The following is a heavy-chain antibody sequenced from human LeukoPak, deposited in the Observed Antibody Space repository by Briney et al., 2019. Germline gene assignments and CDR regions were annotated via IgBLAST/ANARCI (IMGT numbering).Heavy chain of an antibody. D-gene: IGHD2-15*01. CDR3: ARGYCSGGSCYAVYFDY. CDR1: GFTLSSYA. V-gene: IGHV3-23*01. CDR2: ISVSGNT. J-gene: IGHJ4*02. Sequence: GGSLRLSCAASGFTLSSYAMSWVRQAPGKGLEWVSAISVSGNTYHADSVKGRFTISRDNSKNTLYLQMNSLRAEDTAVYYCARGYCSGGSCYAVYFDYWGQGTLVTVSS.